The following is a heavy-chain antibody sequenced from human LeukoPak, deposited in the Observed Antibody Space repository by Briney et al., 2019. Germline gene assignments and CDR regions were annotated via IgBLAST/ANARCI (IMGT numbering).Heavy chain of an antibody. V-gene: IGHV4-30-4*01. D-gene: IGHD1-14*01. Sequence: SETLSLTCTVSGGSISSYYWSWIRQPPGKGLEWIGYIYYSGSTYYNPSLKSRVTISVDTSKNQFSLKLSSVTAADTAVYYCARAEWAAVDYWGQGTLVTVSS. CDR1: GGSISSYY. J-gene: IGHJ4*02. CDR3: ARAEWAAVDY. CDR2: IYYSGST.